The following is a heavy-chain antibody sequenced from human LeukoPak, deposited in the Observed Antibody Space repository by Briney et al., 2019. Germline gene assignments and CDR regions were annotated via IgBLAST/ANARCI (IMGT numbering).Heavy chain of an antibody. Sequence: PSETLSLTCAVSGYSISSGYYWGWIRQPPGEGLEWIGSIYHSGSTYYNPSLKSRVTISVDTSKNQFSLKLSSVTAADTAVYYCATSPFNGGPDYWGQGTLVTVSS. CDR1: GYSISSGYY. J-gene: IGHJ4*02. V-gene: IGHV4-38-2*01. D-gene: IGHD7-27*01. CDR2: IYHSGST. CDR3: ATSPFNGGPDY.